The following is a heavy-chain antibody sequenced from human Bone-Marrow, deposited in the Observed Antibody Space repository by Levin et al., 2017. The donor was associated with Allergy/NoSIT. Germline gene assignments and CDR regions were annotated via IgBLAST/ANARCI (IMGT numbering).Heavy chain of an antibody. J-gene: IGHJ3*01. V-gene: IGHV6-1*01. CDR1: GDSVSSGTVT. Sequence: SSETLSLTCAISGDSVSSGTVTWNWIRQSPSRGLEWLGRTYHWSKWQNEYAVSVESRIIINPDTSKNQFSLQLNSVTPEDTAVYFCARGVVVIPTAPAFDVWGRGTMVTVSS. CDR2: TYHWSKWQN. D-gene: IGHD2-21*01. CDR3: ARGVVVIPTAPAFDV.